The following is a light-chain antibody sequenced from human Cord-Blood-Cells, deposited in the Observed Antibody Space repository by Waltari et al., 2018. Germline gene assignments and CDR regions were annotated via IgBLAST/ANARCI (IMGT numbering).Light chain of an antibody. Sequence: SYELTQPPSMSVSPGQTASITCSGDKLGDKYACWYQQKPGQSPVLVIYQDSKRPSGIPERFSGSNSGNTATLTISGTQAMDEADYYCQAWDSSFWVFGGGTKLTVL. CDR2: QDS. V-gene: IGLV3-1*01. CDR1: KLGDKY. CDR3: QAWDSSFWV. J-gene: IGLJ3*02.